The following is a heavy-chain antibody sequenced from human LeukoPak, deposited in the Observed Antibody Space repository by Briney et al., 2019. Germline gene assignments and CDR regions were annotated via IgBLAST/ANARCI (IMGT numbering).Heavy chain of an antibody. J-gene: IGHJ3*02. D-gene: IGHD3-22*01. V-gene: IGHV4-39*07. Sequence: SETLSLTCTVSGGSISSSNYSWGWIRQPPGKGLEWIGTIYYSGSTFYSSSLKSRVTISVDTSENQFSLKLSSVTAADTALYYCARVVRYYYDRSGYSNVFDIWGQGTMVTVSP. CDR2: IYYSGST. CDR1: GGSISSSNYS. CDR3: ARVVRYYYDRSGYSNVFDI.